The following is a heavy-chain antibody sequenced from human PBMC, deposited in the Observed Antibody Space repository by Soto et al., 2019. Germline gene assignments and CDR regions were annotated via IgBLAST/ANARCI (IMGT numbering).Heavy chain of an antibody. Sequence: SVKVSCKASGGTFSSYTTSWVRQAPGQGLEWMGRIIPILGIANYAQKFQGRVTITADKSTSTAYMELSSLRSEDTAVYYCARAQYSGYDSVDDAFDIWGQGTIVTVSS. D-gene: IGHD5-12*01. V-gene: IGHV1-69*02. CDR2: IIPILGIA. J-gene: IGHJ3*02. CDR1: GGTFSSYT. CDR3: ARAQYSGYDSVDDAFDI.